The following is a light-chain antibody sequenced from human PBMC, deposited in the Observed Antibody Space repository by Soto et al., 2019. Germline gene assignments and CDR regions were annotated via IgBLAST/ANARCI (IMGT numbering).Light chain of an antibody. V-gene: IGKV1-5*03. CDR3: QQYNSDPYT. CDR1: QSISSW. J-gene: IGKJ2*01. CDR2: KAS. Sequence: DIQMTQSPSTLSASVGDRVTITCRASQSISSWLAWYQQKPGKPPKVLIYKASSLESGVPSRFSGSGSGTEFTLTISSLQPDDFASYYCQQYNSDPYTFGQGTKLEIK.